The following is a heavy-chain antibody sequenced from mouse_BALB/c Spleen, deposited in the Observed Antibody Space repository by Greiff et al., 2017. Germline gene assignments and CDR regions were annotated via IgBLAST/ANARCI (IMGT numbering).Heavy chain of an antibody. CDR2: ILPGSGST. CDR3: ARSRGNYAWFAY. CDR1: GYTFSSYW. D-gene: IGHD2-1*01. V-gene: IGHV1-9*01. J-gene: IGHJ3*01. Sequence: VQLQQSGAELMKPGASVKISCKATGYTFSSYWIEWVKQRPGHGLEWIGEILPGSGSTNYNEKFKGKATFTADTSSNTAYMQLSSLTSEDSAVYYCARSRGNYAWFAYWGQGTLVTVSA.